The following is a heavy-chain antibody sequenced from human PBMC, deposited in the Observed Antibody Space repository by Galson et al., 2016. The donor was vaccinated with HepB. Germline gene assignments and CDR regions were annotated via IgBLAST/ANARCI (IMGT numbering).Heavy chain of an antibody. Sequence: SLRLSCAASGFTFSNCSMNWVRQAPGKGLEWVSSISSSSSYIYYADSVKGRFTISRDNSKNTLYLQMNSLRAKDTAVYYCASDYGGSPFDYWGQGTLVTVSS. CDR1: GFTFSNCS. J-gene: IGHJ4*02. D-gene: IGHD4-23*01. CDR3: ASDYGGSPFDY. CDR2: ISSSSSYI. V-gene: IGHV3-21*01.